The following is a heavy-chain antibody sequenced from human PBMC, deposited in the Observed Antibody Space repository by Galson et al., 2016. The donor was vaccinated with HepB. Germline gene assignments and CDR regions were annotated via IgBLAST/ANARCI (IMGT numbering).Heavy chain of an antibody. J-gene: IGHJ4*02. CDR2: ITGSGGSA. D-gene: IGHD6-19*01. Sequence: SLRLSCAASGFTFSSHAMSWVRQAPGKGLEWVSAITGSGGSAYYADSVRGRFTFPRDNSKNTLYLQMNSLRAEDTAVYYCAKRSMSAVAGSFDFWGQGTLVTVSS. CDR3: AKRSMSAVAGSFDF. CDR1: GFTFSSHA. V-gene: IGHV3-23*01.